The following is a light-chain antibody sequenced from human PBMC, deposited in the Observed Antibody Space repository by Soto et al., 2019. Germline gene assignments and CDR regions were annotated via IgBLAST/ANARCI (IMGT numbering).Light chain of an antibody. CDR2: GAS. CDR3: QQVIPYPLMYI. Sequence: IQLTQSPSSLSASVGERVTITCRASQGISSYLAWYQQKPGKAPKLLIYGASTLQSGVPSRFSGSGSGTEFSLTISSLRPEDFATYYCQQVIPYPLMYIFGQGTKLEIK. CDR1: QGISSY. J-gene: IGKJ2*01. V-gene: IGKV1-9*01.